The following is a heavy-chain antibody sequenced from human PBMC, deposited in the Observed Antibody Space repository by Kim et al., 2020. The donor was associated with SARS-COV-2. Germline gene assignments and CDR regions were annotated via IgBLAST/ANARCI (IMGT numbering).Heavy chain of an antibody. CDR2: IYYSGST. CDR1: GGSISSSSYY. J-gene: IGHJ6*02. V-gene: IGHV4-39*01. Sequence: SETLSLTCTVSGGSISSSSYYWGWIRQPPGKGLEWIGSIYYSGSTYYNPSLKSRVTISVDTSKNQFSLKLSSVTAADTAVYYCAARSSPNYGGSDINYYYYGMDVWGQGTTVTVSS. CDR3: AARSSPNYGGSDINYYYYGMDV. D-gene: IGHD2-15*01.